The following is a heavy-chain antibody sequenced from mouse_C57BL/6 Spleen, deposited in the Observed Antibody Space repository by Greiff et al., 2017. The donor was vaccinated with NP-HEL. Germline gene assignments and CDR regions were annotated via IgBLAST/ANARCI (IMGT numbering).Heavy chain of an antibody. CDR3: ARGGLRRDYFDY. J-gene: IGHJ2*01. D-gene: IGHD2-2*01. Sequence: DVKLVESGGGLVKPGGSLKLSCAASGFTFSSYAMSWVRQTPEKRLEWVATISDGGSYTYYPDNVKGRFTISRDNAKNNLYLQMSHLKSEDTAMYDFARGGLRRDYFDYWGQGTTLTVSS. CDR2: ISDGGSYT. CDR1: GFTFSSYA. V-gene: IGHV5-4*03.